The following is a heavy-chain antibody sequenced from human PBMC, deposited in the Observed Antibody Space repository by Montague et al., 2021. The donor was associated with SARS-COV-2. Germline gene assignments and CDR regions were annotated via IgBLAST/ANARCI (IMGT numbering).Heavy chain of an antibody. CDR3: ARDVRYYDFWSGRAQTSPDY. V-gene: IGHV4-34*01. CDR1: GGSFSPYY. Sequence: SETLSLTCAVYGGSFSPYYWAWIRQSPGKGLEWIGNIDHSGNTNYNPSLKSRVSISVDTSSSQFSLYLTSVTAADAAVYYCARDVRYYDFWSGRAQTSPDYWGQGTLVTVSS. CDR2: IDHSGNT. D-gene: IGHD3-3*01. J-gene: IGHJ4*02.